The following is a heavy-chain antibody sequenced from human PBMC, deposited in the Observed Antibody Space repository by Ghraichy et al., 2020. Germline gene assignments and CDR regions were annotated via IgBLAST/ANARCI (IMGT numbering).Heavy chain of an antibody. J-gene: IGHJ6*02. CDR2: IYYSGST. CDR3: ASNKYGIDV. D-gene: IGHD1/OR15-1a*01. CDR1: GGSISSYY. V-gene: IGHV4-59*08. Sequence: SETLSLTCTISGGSISSYYWSSIRQPPGKGLEWIGYIYYSGSTNYNPSLKSRVTISVDTSKNQFSLKLSSVTAADTAVYYCASNKYGIDVWGQGTTVTVSS.